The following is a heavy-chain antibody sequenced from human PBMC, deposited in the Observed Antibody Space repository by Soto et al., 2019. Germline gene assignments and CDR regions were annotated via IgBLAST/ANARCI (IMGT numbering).Heavy chain of an antibody. CDR1: GFSLSASGMC. CDR3: VRIRSGYSPASYYYGMDV. Sequence: SGPTLVNPTQTRTLTCTFSGFSLSASGMCVSWIRQPPGKALEWLALIDWEDDKFYITPLKTRLTLSKDTSKNQVVLTMTDMDTVDTATYYCVRIRSGYSPASYYYGMDVWGQGTTVTVSS. D-gene: IGHD3-3*01. CDR2: IDWEDDK. J-gene: IGHJ6*02. V-gene: IGHV2-70*01.